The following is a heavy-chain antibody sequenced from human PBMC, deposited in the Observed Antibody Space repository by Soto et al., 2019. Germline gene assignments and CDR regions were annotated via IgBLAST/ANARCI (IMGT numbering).Heavy chain of an antibody. CDR3: ARGVIH. J-gene: IGHJ4*02. Sequence: SETLSLTCTVSGGSISSGGYCWSWIRQHPGKGLEWIGYIYYSGSTSYNPSLKSRLNISVDTSKNQFSLKLSSVTAADTAVYYCARGVIHWGQGTLVTVSS. D-gene: IGHD3-16*02. V-gene: IGHV4-31*03. CDR1: GGSISSGGYC. CDR2: IYYSGST.